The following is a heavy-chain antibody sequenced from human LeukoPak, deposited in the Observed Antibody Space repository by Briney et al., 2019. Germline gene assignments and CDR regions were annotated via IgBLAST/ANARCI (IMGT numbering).Heavy chain of an antibody. D-gene: IGHD3-22*01. J-gene: IGHJ1*01. CDR1: GGTFSSYA. CDR2: IIPILGIA. Sequence: GSSVKVSCKASGGTFSSYAISWVRQAPGQGLEWMGRIIPILGIANYAQKFQGRVTITADKSTSTAYMELSSLRSEDTAVFYCARGVRDSSGREYFRHWGQGTLVTVSS. V-gene: IGHV1-69*04. CDR3: ARGVRDSSGREYFRH.